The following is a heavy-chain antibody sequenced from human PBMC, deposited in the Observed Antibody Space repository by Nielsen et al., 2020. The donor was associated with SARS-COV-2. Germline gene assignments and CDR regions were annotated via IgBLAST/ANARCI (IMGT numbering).Heavy chain of an antibody. J-gene: IGHJ5*02. V-gene: IGHV1-69*13. CDR2: IIPIFGTA. D-gene: IGHD2-2*01. CDR3: ARGPYQPLGLWFDP. CDR1: GGTFSSYA. Sequence: SVKVSCKASGGTFSSYAISWVRQAPGQGLEWMGGIIPIFGTANYAQKFQGRVTITADESTSTAYMELSSLRSEDTAVYYCARGPYQPLGLWFDPWGQGTLVTVSS.